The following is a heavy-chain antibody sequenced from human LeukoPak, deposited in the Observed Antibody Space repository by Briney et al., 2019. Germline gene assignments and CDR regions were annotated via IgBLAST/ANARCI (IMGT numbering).Heavy chain of an antibody. J-gene: IGHJ4*02. CDR2: IWYDGSNK. D-gene: IGHD6-13*01. Sequence: GGSLRLSCAASGFTFSNAWMSWVRQAPGKGLEWVAVIWYDGSNKYYADSVKGRFTISRDNSKNTLYLQMNSLRAEDTAVYYCARSESSSWYDAFDYWGQGTLVTVSS. V-gene: IGHV3-33*08. CDR1: GFTFSNAW. CDR3: ARSESSSWYDAFDY.